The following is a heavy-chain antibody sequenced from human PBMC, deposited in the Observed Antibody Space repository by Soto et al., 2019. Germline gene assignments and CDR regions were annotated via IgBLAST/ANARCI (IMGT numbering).Heavy chain of an antibody. D-gene: IGHD2-15*01. CDR3: ARGAYCSDGICYTHYYYPMDV. Sequence: GGSLRLSCAASGFTFSDYWIHWVRQAPGKGLAWVSRISSDGSSTSYADSVKGRFTISRDNAKNTLYLQMNSLRAEDTAVYYCARGAYCSDGICYTHYYYPMDVWGQGTTVTVSS. CDR2: ISSDGSST. J-gene: IGHJ6*02. CDR1: GFTFSDYW. V-gene: IGHV3-74*01.